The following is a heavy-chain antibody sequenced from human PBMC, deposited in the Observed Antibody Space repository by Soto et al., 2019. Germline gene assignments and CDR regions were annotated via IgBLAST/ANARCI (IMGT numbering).Heavy chain of an antibody. CDR1: GYSFTSYA. V-gene: IGHV1-3*01. D-gene: IGHD3-10*01. CDR2: INAGNGNT. J-gene: IGHJ3*02. CDR3: ASGITMVRGVIGGPLGAFDI. Sequence: ASVKVSCKASGYSFTSYAMHWVRQAPGHRLEWMGWINAGNGNTKYSQKFQGRVTITRDTSASTAYMELSSLRSEDTAVYYCASGITMVRGVIGGPLGAFDIWGQGTMVTVSS.